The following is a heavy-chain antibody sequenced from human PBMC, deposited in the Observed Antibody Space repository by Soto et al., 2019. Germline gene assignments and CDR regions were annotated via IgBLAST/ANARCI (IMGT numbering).Heavy chain of an antibody. Sequence: QVHLVQSGAEVKKPGSSVKVSCKASGGTFSSYAISWVRQAPGQGLEWMGGIIPIFGTANYAQKFQGRVTITADESTSTAYMELSSLRSEDTAVYYCARKTLEMATIGYFDYWGQGTLVTVSS. V-gene: IGHV1-69*01. CDR2: IIPIFGTA. J-gene: IGHJ4*02. CDR1: GGTFSSYA. D-gene: IGHD5-12*01. CDR3: ARKTLEMATIGYFDY.